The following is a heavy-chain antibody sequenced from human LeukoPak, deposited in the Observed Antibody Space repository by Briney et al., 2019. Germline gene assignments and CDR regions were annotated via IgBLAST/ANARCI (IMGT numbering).Heavy chain of an antibody. D-gene: IGHD6-6*01. CDR2: TNPNSGGT. Sequence: GASVKVSCKASGYTFTGYYIHWVRQAPGQGLEWMGWTNPNSGGTNYAQKFQGRVTMTRDTSISTAYMELSRLRSDDTAVYYCAKYSSSTAFDYWGQGTLVTVSS. V-gene: IGHV1-2*02. J-gene: IGHJ4*02. CDR1: GYTFTGYY. CDR3: AKYSSSTAFDY.